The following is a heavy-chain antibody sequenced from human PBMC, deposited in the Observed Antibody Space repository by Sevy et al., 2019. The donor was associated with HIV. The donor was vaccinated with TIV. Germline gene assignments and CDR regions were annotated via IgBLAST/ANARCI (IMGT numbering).Heavy chain of an antibody. Sequence: GGSLRLSCAASGFTFSTYAMHWVRQAPGKGLEWVALISYDGSSKYYADSVKGRFTISRDNSKNTLYLQMNSLRAEDTAVYYCAREKGIVAAGTGYYYGMDVWGQGTTVTVSS. CDR1: GFTFSTYA. J-gene: IGHJ6*02. CDR3: AREKGIVAAGTGYYYGMDV. D-gene: IGHD6-13*01. V-gene: IGHV3-30-3*01. CDR2: ISYDGSSK.